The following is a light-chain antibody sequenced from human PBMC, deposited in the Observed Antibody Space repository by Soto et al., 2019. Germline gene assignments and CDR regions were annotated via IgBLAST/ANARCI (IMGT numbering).Light chain of an antibody. CDR2: GVS. J-gene: IGLJ1*01. CDR3: CSYADTYTYV. Sequence: QSALTQPRSVPGSPGQSVTISCIGTSSYVGGYSYVSWYQQHPGTAPKLLIYGVSERPSGVPDRFSGSKSGSTASLTISGLQAEDEADYYCCSYADTYTYVFGTGTKVTVL. CDR1: SSYVGGYSY. V-gene: IGLV2-11*01.